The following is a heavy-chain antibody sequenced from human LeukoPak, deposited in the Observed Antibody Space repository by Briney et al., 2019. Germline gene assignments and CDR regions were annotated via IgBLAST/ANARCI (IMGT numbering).Heavy chain of an antibody. CDR1: GYTFTSYD. CDR2: MNPNSGNT. Sequence: ASVKVSCKASGYTFTSYDINWVRQATGQGLEWMGWMNPNSGNTGYAQRFQGRVTMTRNTSISTAYMELTSLRSEDTAVYYCARFRTPGYCSGGRCYFIDYWGQGTLVTVSS. D-gene: IGHD2-15*01. V-gene: IGHV1-8*01. CDR3: ARFRTPGYCSGGRCYFIDY. J-gene: IGHJ4*02.